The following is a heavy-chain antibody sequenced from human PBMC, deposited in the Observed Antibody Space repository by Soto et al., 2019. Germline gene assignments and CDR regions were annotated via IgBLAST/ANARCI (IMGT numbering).Heavy chain of an antibody. CDR3: AKVGMVGTVLGSWFDP. V-gene: IGHV4-4*07. J-gene: IGHJ5*02. CDR1: GDSVSKYY. Sequence: KPSETLSLTCTVSGDSVSKYYWTWIRQPAGKGLEWIGRIYNSGSSNYNPSLKSRVTISVDTSKNQFSLRLSSVTAADTAVYYCAKVGMVGTVLGSWFDPSGKGTLVTVSS. D-gene: IGHD6-19*01. CDR2: IYNSGSS.